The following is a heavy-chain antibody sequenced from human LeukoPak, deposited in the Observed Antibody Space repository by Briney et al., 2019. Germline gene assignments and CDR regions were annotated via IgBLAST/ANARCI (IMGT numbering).Heavy chain of an antibody. CDR3: ARDRRSTARPTFDY. CDR2: INPNSGGT. CDR1: GYTFTGYY. Sequence: ASVKVSCKASGYTFTGYYMHWVRQAPGQGLEWMGWINPNSGGTNYAQKFQGRVTMTTDTSTSTAYMELRSLRSDDTAVYYCARDRRSTARPTFDYWGQGTLVTVSS. D-gene: IGHD5/OR15-5a*01. J-gene: IGHJ4*02. V-gene: IGHV1-2*02.